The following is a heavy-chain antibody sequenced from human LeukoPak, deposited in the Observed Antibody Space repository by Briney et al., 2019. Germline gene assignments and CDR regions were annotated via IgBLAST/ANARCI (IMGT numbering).Heavy chain of an antibody. CDR1: GFTFSSYS. D-gene: IGHD4-17*01. CDR3: ARGGKTHYGDYPFDP. Sequence: GGSLRLSCAASGFTFSSYSMNWARQAPGKGLEWVSSISSSSSYIYYADSVKGRFTISRDNAKNSLYLQMNSLRAEDTAVYYCARGGKTHYGDYPFDPWGQGTLVTVSS. J-gene: IGHJ5*02. CDR2: ISSSSSYI. V-gene: IGHV3-21*01.